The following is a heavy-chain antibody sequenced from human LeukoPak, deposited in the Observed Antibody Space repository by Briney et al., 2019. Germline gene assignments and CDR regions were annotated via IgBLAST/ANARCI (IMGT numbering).Heavy chain of an antibody. CDR3: ARHPKATIFGVVKGDWVDH. V-gene: IGHV4-39*01. CDR1: VASISSSSYY. CDR2: IYNRGST. J-gene: IGHJ5*02. D-gene: IGHD3-3*01. Sequence: PSETLSLTCTVSVASISSSSYYGGWIRRPPGKGLEWIGSIYNRGSTYYHPSLKSRVTISVDTYRNQFSLKLSSVTAADTAVYYCARHPKATIFGVVKGDWVDHWGQGTLVTVSS.